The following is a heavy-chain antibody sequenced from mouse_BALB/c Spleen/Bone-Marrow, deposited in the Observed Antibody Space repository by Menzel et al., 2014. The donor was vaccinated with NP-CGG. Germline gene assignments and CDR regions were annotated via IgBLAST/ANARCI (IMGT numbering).Heavy chain of an antibody. CDR3: ARDY. J-gene: IGHJ2*01. CDR1: GYTFTDTW. CDR2: INPSTGYA. V-gene: IGHV1-7*01. Sequence: QVQLQQSGPELAKPGASVKMSCTASGYTFTDTWIHWIKQRPGQGLEWIGYINPSTGYAEYNQNFKDKATLTVDKSSSTAYMQLSSLTSEDSAVYYCARDYWGQGTTLTVAA.